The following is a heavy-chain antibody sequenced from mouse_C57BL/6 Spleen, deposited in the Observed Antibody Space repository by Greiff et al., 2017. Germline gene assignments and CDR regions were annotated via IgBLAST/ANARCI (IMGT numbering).Heavy chain of an antibody. D-gene: IGHD2-5*01. J-gene: IGHJ2*01. CDR2: IYPGDGDT. V-gene: IGHV1-82*01. CDR3: ASGGSNYGGFDY. CDR1: GYAFSSSW. Sequence: VHLVESGPELVKPGASVKISCKASGYAFSSSWMNWVKQRPGKGLEWIGRIYPGDGDTNYNGKFKGKATLTADKSSSTAYMQLSSLTSEDSAVYFCASGGSNYGGFDYWGQGTTLTVSS.